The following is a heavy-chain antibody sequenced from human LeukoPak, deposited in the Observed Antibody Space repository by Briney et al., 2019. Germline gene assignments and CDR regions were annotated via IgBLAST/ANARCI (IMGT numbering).Heavy chain of an antibody. D-gene: IGHD2-2*01. Sequence: GASVKVSCKASGGTFSSYAISWVRQAPGQGLEWMGGIIPVFGTAIYAQKFQGRATITADESTSTAYMALSTLRSEDTAVYYCARGGIVVVPPDISHHEALHIWGQGTMVTVSS. CDR3: ARGGIVVVPPDISHHEALHI. CDR2: IIPVFGTA. CDR1: GGTFSSYA. V-gene: IGHV1-69*13. J-gene: IGHJ3*02.